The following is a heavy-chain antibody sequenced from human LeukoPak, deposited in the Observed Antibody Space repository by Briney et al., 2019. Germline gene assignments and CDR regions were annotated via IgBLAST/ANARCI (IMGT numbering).Heavy chain of an antibody. CDR1: GFSFRNFA. CDR2: TNTDGRIT. D-gene: IGHD1-26*01. V-gene: IGHV3-64*02. Sequence: GGSLRLSCVASGFSFRNFAIHWVRQAPGKGLEYVSVTNTDGRITYYADSVKGRFTISRDNSKNTVYLQMGSLRGEDMAVYYCTRDGGSFCDFDYWGQGALVTVSS. J-gene: IGHJ4*02. CDR3: TRDGGSFCDFDY.